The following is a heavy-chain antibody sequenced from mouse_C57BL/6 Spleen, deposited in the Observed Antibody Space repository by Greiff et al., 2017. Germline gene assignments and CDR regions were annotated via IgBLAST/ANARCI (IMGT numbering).Heavy chain of an antibody. D-gene: IGHD1-1*01. J-gene: IGHJ4*01. CDR3: ASRADGSSSYAMDY. CDR2: IDPNSGGT. Sequence: LQESGAELVKPGASVKLSCKASGYTFTSYWMHWVKQRPGRGLEWIGRIDPNSGGTKYNEKFKSKATLTVDKPSSTAYMQLSSLTSEDSAVYYCASRADGSSSYAMDYWGQGTSVTVSS. V-gene: IGHV1-72*01. CDR1: GYTFTSYW.